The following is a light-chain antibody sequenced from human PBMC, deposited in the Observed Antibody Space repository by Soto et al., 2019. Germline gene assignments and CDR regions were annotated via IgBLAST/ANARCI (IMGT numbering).Light chain of an antibody. CDR3: SSYAGSNNLI. V-gene: IGLV2-8*01. J-gene: IGLJ1*01. CDR2: EVS. CDR1: SSDVGGYDF. Sequence: QSALAQPPSASGSPGQSVTISCTGTSSDVGGYDFVSWYQQHPGKAPHLLIYEVSKRPSGVPDPFSGSKSGNTASLTVSGLQADDEADYYCSSYAGSNNLIFGTGTKLTVL.